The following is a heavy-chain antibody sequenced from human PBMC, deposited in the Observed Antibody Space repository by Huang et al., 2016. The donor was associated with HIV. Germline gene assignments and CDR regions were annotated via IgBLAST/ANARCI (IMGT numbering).Heavy chain of an antibody. CDR3: ARDRGQQLSPFDS. CDR1: GFSLGSYK. Sequence: EVQLVESGGGLVKPGGSLRLSCEASGFSLGSYKMYWVRATPGKGLQWVSSISPSSSVIDYADSVKGRFSISRDNAKNSLYLQMNNLRGEDTAVYYCARDRGQQLSPFDSWGQGTLVTVSS. J-gene: IGHJ4*02. D-gene: IGHD6-13*01. CDR2: ISPSSSVI. V-gene: IGHV3-21*01.